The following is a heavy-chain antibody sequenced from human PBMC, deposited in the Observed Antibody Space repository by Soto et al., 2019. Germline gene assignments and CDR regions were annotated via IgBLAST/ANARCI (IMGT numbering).Heavy chain of an antibody. CDR1: GFTFSSYA. CDR3: AKNGPDSSIAARSGYYYMDV. Sequence: PGGSLRLSCAASGFTFSSYAMSWVRQAPGKGLEWVSAISGSGGSTYYADSVKGRFTISRDNSKNTLYLQMNSLRAEDTAVYYCAKNGPDSSIAARSGYYYMDVWGKGTTVTVYS. CDR2: ISGSGGST. D-gene: IGHD6-6*01. V-gene: IGHV3-23*01. J-gene: IGHJ6*03.